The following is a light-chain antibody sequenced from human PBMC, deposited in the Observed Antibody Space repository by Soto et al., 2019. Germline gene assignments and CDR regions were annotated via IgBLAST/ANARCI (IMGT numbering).Light chain of an antibody. CDR2: DIN. J-gene: IGLJ2*01. CDR3: SSYTSSSTLAV. V-gene: IGLV2-14*01. CDR1: SSDFGGYNY. Sequence: QSVLPQPASVSGSLRQSISLSFTGTSSDFGGYNYVSCYHQDAGKAPKLMISDINNRPSGVSNRFSGSKSGNTASMTISGLQAEDEAYYSCSSYTSSSTLAVFGGGTTLTVL.